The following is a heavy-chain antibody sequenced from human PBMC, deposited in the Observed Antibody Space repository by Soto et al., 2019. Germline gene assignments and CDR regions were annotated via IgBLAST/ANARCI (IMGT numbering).Heavy chain of an antibody. CDR1: GFTFSRYA. V-gene: IGHV3-23*01. J-gene: IGHJ4*02. D-gene: IGHD2-15*01. Sequence: GGSLRLSCAASGFTFSRYAMSWVRQAPGKGLECVSGISDGGDSTYYPDSVNGRFTISRDNSKNTLYLQMSSLRAEDTAVYYSAKTILTGTSGVRGYFESWGQGILVTVSS. CDR2: ISDGGDST. CDR3: AKTILTGTSGVRGYFES.